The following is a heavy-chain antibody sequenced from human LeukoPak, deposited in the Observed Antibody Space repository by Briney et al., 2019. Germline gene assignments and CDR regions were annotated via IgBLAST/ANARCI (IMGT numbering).Heavy chain of an antibody. J-gene: IGHJ6*03. CDR2: IYYSGST. V-gene: IGHV4-59*01. D-gene: IGHD2-15*01. CDR1: GGSISSYY. CDR3: ASALATPREDMDYYYYMDV. Sequence: SETLSLTCTVSGGSISSYYWSWIRQPSGKGLEWIGYIYYSGSTNYNPSLKSRVTISVDTSKNQFSLKLSSVTAADTAVYYCASALATPREDMDYYYYMDVWGKGTTVTVSS.